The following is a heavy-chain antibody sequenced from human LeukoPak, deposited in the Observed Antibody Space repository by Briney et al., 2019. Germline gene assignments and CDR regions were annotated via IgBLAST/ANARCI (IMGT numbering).Heavy chain of an antibody. CDR1: GFTFSSYG. V-gene: IGHV3-33*01. Sequence: PGGSLRLSCAASGFTFSSYGMHWVRQAPGKGLEWVAVIWYDGSNKYYADSVKGRFTISRDNSKNTLYLQMNSLRAEDTAVYYCARGEIAAAGLYDYYYYGMDVWGQGTTVTVSS. D-gene: IGHD6-13*01. J-gene: IGHJ6*02. CDR2: IWYDGSNK. CDR3: ARGEIAAAGLYDYYYYGMDV.